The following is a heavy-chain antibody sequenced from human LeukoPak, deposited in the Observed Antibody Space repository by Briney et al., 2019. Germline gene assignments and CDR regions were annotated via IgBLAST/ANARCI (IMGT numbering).Heavy chain of an antibody. CDR3: ARDRAGPVGMVRGVVRGWFDP. Sequence: GASVKVSCKASGGTFSSYAISWVRQAPGQGLEWMGGIIPIFGTANYAQKSQGRVTITTDESTSTAYMELSSLRSEDTAVYYCARDRAGPVGMVRGVVRGWFDPWGQGTLVTVSS. CDR1: GGTFSSYA. V-gene: IGHV1-69*05. J-gene: IGHJ5*02. CDR2: IIPIFGTA. D-gene: IGHD3-10*01.